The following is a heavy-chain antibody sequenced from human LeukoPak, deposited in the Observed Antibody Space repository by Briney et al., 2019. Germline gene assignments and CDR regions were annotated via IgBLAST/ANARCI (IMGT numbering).Heavy chain of an antibody. V-gene: IGHV3-23*01. CDR2: ISGSDGST. CDR3: AKVTGGDMITYGGLDY. CDR1: GFTLSSYA. Sequence: GGSLRLSCAVSGFTLSSYAMSWVRQAPGKGLEWVSVISGSDGSTNYADSVKGRFTISRDNSKNTVYLQMNSLRAEDTAVYYCAKVTGGDMITYGGLDYWGQGTLVTVSS. D-gene: IGHD3-16*01. J-gene: IGHJ4*02.